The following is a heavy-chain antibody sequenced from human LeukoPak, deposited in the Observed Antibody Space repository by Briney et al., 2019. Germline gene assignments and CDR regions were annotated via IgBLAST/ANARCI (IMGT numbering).Heavy chain of an antibody. V-gene: IGHV4-59*01. D-gene: IGHD3-16*01. CDR2: IYYSGST. CDR3: ATLGGWGRHFDY. Sequence: SETLSLTCAVYGGSFSGYYWSWIRQPPGKGLEWIGYIYYSGSTNYNPSLKSRVTISVDTSKNQFSLKLSSVTAADTAVYYCATLGGWGRHFDYWGQGTLVTVSS. CDR1: GGSFSGYY. J-gene: IGHJ4*02.